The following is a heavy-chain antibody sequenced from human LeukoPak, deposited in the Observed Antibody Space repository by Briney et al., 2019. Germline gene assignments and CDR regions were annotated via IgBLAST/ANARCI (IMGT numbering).Heavy chain of an antibody. D-gene: IGHD2-15*01. CDR1: GYTFTSYA. Sequence: ASVKVSCKASGYTFTSYAMHWVRQAPGQRLERMGWINAGDGNTKYSQKFQGRVTITRDTSASTAYMELSSLRSEDTAVYYCARDLGYCSGGSCTEFIYWGQGTLVTVSS. CDR3: ARDLGYCSGGSCTEFIY. J-gene: IGHJ4*02. CDR2: INAGDGNT. V-gene: IGHV1-3*01.